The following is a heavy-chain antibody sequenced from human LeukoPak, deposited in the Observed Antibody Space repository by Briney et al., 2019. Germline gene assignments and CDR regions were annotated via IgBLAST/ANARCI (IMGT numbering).Heavy chain of an antibody. V-gene: IGHV3-23*01. Sequence: GGSLRLSCAASGFTFSSYAMNWVRQAPGKGLEWVAGISGRGGDTYYADSVKGQFTISRDNSRNTLYLQMNSQRAEDTAVYYCAKSGIGGLRGGYFDYWGQGTLVTVSS. CDR3: AKSGIGGLRGGYFDY. CDR2: ISGRGGDT. J-gene: IGHJ4*02. CDR1: GFTFSSYA. D-gene: IGHD4-17*01.